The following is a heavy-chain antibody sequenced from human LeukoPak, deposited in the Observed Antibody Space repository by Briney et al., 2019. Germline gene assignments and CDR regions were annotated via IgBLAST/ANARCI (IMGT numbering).Heavy chain of an antibody. D-gene: IGHD1-26*01. CDR3: AKDSVGATIYYYYMDV. CDR2: IRSDGSNE. J-gene: IGHJ6*03. Sequence: GGPLRLSCAASGFTFSSYGMHWVRQAPGKGLYWVAFIRSDGSNEYYADSVKGRFTISRDNSKNTLYLQMNSLRAEDTAVYYCAKDSVGATIYYYYMDVWGKGTTVSISS. V-gene: IGHV3-30*02. CDR1: GFTFSSYG.